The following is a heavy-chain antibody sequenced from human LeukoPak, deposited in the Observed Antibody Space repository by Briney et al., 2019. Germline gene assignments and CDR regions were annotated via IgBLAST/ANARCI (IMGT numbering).Heavy chain of an antibody. V-gene: IGHV3-23*01. CDR2: ISGSGGST. CDR1: GFTFSSYA. Sequence: GGSLRLPCAASGFTFSSYAMSWVRQAPGKGLEWVSAISGSGGSTYYADSVTGRFTISRDNSKNTLYLQMNSLRAEDTAVYYCAKVLFYHDSSGYYPFDYWGQGTLVTVSS. D-gene: IGHD3-22*01. CDR3: AKVLFYHDSSGYYPFDY. J-gene: IGHJ4*02.